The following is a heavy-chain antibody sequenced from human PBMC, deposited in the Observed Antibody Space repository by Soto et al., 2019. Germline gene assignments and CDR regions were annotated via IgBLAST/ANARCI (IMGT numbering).Heavy chain of an antibody. D-gene: IGHD5-18*01. V-gene: IGHV3-9*01. Sequence: EVQLEESGGALVQPGRSLRLSCAASGFTFDDYAMHWVRQVLGKGLEWVSSISWNSGNIGYADSVKGRFTTSRDNAXSSLYRQMNSLRPVDTALYYCVRSKGGYSYGTPFDYWGQGTLVTVSS. CDR3: VRSKGGYSYGTPFDY. J-gene: IGHJ4*02. CDR1: GFTFDDYA. CDR2: ISWNSGNI.